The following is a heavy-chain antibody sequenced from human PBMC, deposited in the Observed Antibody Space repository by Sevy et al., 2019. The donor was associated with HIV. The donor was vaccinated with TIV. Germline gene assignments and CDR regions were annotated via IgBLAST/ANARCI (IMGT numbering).Heavy chain of an antibody. CDR3: AKDRADIVVVPAANDYYYYGMDV. CDR2: IRYDGSNK. D-gene: IGHD2-2*01. J-gene: IGHJ6*02. V-gene: IGHV3-30*02. Sequence: GGALRLFCAASGFTFSCYGMHWVRQASGKGLEGGAFIRYDGSNKYYADSVKGRFTISEDNSKNMRYMQMNGLRAEDTVVYYCAKDRADIVVVPAANDYYYYGMDVWGQGTPVTVSS. CDR1: GFTFSCYG.